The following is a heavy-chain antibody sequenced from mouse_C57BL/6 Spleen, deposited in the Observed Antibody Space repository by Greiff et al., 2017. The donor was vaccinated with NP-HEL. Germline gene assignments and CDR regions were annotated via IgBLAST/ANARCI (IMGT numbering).Heavy chain of an antibody. CDR3: ARSTVPFYFDY. Sequence: QVHVKQSGAELVKPGASVKISCKASGYAFSSYWMNWVKQRPGKGLEWIGQIYPGDGDTNYNGKFKGKATLTADKSSSTAYMQLSSLTSEDSAVYFCARSTVPFYFDYWGQGTTLTVSS. D-gene: IGHD1-1*01. CDR1: GYAFSSYW. CDR2: IYPGDGDT. J-gene: IGHJ2*01. V-gene: IGHV1-80*01.